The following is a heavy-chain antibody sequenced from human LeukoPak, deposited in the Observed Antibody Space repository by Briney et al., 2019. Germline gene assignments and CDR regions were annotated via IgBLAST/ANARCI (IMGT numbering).Heavy chain of an antibody. CDR1: GGTFSSYA. CDR3: ARGGVRLPAAIKDYYYYYYMDV. D-gene: IGHD2-2*01. CDR2: IIPIFGTA. V-gene: IGHV1-69*05. J-gene: IGHJ6*03. Sequence: SVKVSCKASGGTFSSYAISWVRQAPGQGLEWMGGIIPIFGTASYAQKFQGRVTITTDESTSTAYMELSSLRSEDTAVYYCARGGVRLPAAIKDYYYYYYMDVWGKGTTVTVSS.